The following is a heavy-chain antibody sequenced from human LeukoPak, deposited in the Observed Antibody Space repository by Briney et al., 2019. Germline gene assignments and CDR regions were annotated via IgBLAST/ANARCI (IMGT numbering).Heavy chain of an antibody. V-gene: IGHV1-18*01. D-gene: IGHD2-2*02. CDR3: ARDRYCSSTSCYMLASGYFDY. CDR1: GYTFTSYD. Sequence: ASVKVSCKXSGYTFTSYDINWVRQATRQGLEWMGWISAYNGNTNYAQKLQGRVTMTTDTSTSTAYMELRSLRSDDTAVYYCARDRYCSSTSCYMLASGYFDYWGQGTLVTVSS. CDR2: ISAYNGNT. J-gene: IGHJ4*02.